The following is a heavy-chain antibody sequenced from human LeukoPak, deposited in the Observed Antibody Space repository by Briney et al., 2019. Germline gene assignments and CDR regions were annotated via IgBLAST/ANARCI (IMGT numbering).Heavy chain of an antibody. V-gene: IGHV3-7*01. CDR1: EFTFSDHW. Sequence: GGSLRLSCAASEFTFSDHWMTWVRQPPGRGLECVANIKPDGTEKYYVDSVKGRFTISRDNAKNSLYLQMNSLRADDTAVYFCASGNSFDYWGQGTLVTVSS. CDR3: ASGNSFDY. CDR2: IKPDGTEK. J-gene: IGHJ4*02.